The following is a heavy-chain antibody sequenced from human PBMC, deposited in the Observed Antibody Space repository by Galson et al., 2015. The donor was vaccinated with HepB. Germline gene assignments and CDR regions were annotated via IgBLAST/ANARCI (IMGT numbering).Heavy chain of an antibody. D-gene: IGHD1-7*01. J-gene: IGHJ5*02. V-gene: IGHV3-33*08. CDR2: IRYDGRNK. CDR1: GFTFSSYG. CDR3: AREGELHLNL. Sequence: SLRLSCAASGFTFSSYGMHWVRQAPGKGLEWVAFIRYDGRNKYYADSVKGRFTISRDNAKNSLYLQMNSLRAEDTAVYYCAREGELHLNLWGQGTLGTVSS.